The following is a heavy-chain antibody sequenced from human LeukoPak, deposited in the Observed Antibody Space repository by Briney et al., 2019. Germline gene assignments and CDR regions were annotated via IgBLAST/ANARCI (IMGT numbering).Heavy chain of an antibody. CDR2: IYYSGST. CDR1: GGSVSSGSYY. J-gene: IGHJ4*02. Sequence: SETLSLTCTVSGGSVSSGSYYWSWIRRPPGKGLEWIAYIYYSGSTDYNPSLKSRVTISVDTSKNQFSLKLSSVTAADTAVYYCARDGGYSYGYPPHFDYGGQGTLVTVSS. CDR3: ARDGGYSYGYPPHFDY. D-gene: IGHD5-18*01. V-gene: IGHV4-61*01.